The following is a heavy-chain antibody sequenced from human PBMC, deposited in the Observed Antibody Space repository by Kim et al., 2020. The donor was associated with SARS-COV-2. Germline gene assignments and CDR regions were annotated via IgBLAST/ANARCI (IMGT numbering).Heavy chain of an antibody. V-gene: IGHV3-33*01. Sequence: ADSGKGRFTISRDNSKNTLYLQMNSLRAEDTAVYYCASGSVEGVDDFDYWGQGTLVTVSS. D-gene: IGHD3-10*01. J-gene: IGHJ4*02. CDR3: ASGSVEGVDDFDY.